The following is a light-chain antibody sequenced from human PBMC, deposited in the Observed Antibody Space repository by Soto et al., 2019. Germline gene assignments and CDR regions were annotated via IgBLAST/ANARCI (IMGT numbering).Light chain of an antibody. CDR2: GAS. CDR1: QSVSSSY. V-gene: IGKV3-20*01. CDR3: PTLRT. Sequence: EIVLTQSPGTLSLSPGERATLSCRASQSVSSSYLAWYQQKPGQAPRLLIYGASSRATGIPDRFSGSGSGTDFTLTISRLEPEDFAVYYCPTLRTFGQGTKVEIK. J-gene: IGKJ1*01.